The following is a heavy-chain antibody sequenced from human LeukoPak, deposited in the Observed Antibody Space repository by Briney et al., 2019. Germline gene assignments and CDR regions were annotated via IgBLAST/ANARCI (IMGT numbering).Heavy chain of an antibody. CDR3: ARGMHYMDV. V-gene: IGHV3-48*04. Sequence: PGGSLRLSCAASGFTFSSYSMNWVRQAPGEGLEWVSYISSSSSTIYYADSVKGRFTISRDNAKDTLYLQMNSLRAEDTAVYYCARGMHYMDVWGKGTTVTVSS. CDR1: GFTFSSYS. CDR2: ISSSSSTI. J-gene: IGHJ6*03.